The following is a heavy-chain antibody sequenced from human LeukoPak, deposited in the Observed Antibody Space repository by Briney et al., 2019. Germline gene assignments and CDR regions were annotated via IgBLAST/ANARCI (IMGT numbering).Heavy chain of an antibody. CDR1: GGSFSGYY. Sequence: SETLSLTCGVYGGSFSGYYWSWIRQPPGKGLEWLGEINHSGSTKYNSYIMSRSTISGDTSKKQFSLTLSSVPAADTAVYYCAGGEYGDYDYWGQGTLITVSS. CDR2: INHSGST. D-gene: IGHD4-17*01. V-gene: IGHV4-34*01. J-gene: IGHJ4*02. CDR3: AGGEYGDYDY.